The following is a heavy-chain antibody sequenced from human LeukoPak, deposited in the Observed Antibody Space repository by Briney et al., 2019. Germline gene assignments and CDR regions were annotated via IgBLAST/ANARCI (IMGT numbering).Heavy chain of an antibody. CDR3: ARASGAYCGGDCYPPSFPFDY. CDR2: IYSGGST. CDR1: GFTVSSNY. V-gene: IGHV3-66*01. Sequence: GGSLRLSCAASGFTVSSNYMSWVRQAPGKGLEWVSVIYSGGSTYYADSVKGRFTISRDNSKNTLYLQMNSLRAEDTAVYYCARASGAYCGGDCYPPSFPFDYWGQGTLVTVSS. J-gene: IGHJ4*02. D-gene: IGHD2-21*02.